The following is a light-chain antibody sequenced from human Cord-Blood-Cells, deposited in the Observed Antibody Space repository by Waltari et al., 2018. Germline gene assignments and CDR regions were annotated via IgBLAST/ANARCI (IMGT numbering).Light chain of an antibody. V-gene: IGLV3-19*01. Sequence: SSELTQDPAVSVALGQTVRITCQGDSLRSYYASRYQQKPGQAPVLVIYGKNNRPSEIPDRFSGSSSGNTASLTITGAQAEDEADYYCNSRDSSGNHVVFGGGTKLTVL. CDR2: GKN. CDR3: NSRDSSGNHVV. J-gene: IGLJ2*01. CDR1: SLRSYY.